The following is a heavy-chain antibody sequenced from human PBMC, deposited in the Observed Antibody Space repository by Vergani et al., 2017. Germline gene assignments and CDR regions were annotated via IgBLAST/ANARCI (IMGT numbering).Heavy chain of an antibody. J-gene: IGHJ3*02. D-gene: IGHD2-15*01. V-gene: IGHV4-31*03. CDR2: IYYSGST. CDR1: GVSISSGGYY. CDR3: ARSYIVATGQGCSGGSGYSGWAFDI. Sequence: QVQLQESGPGLVKPSQTLSLTCTVSGVSISSGGYYWSWIRQHPGKGLEWIGYIYYSGSTYYNPSLKSRVTISVDTSKNQFSLKLSSVTAADTAVYYCARSYIVATGQGCSGGSGYSGWAFDIWGQGTMVTVSS.